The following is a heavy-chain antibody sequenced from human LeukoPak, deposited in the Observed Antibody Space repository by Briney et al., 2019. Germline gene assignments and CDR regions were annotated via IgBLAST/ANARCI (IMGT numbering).Heavy chain of an antibody. J-gene: IGHJ4*02. Sequence: PSETLSLTFSVSGGSISSYYWSWIRQPPGKGLEWIGYIYYSGSTNYNPSLKSRVTISVDTSKNQFSLKLSSVTAADTAVYYCARDGSSWFYFDYWGQGTLVTVSS. CDR2: IYYSGST. V-gene: IGHV4-59*01. D-gene: IGHD6-13*01. CDR1: GGSISSYY. CDR3: ARDGSSWFYFDY.